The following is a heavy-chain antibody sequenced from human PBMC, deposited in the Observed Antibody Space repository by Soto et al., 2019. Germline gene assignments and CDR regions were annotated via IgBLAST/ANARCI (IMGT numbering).Heavy chain of an antibody. D-gene: IGHD5-18*01. CDR2: IYYSGST. CDR1: GGSISSSSYY. V-gene: IGHV4-39*01. CDR3: ARRGYSYGYFALDI. J-gene: IGHJ3*02. Sequence: SETLSLTCTVSGGSISSSSYYWGWIRQPPGKGLEWIGSIYYSGSTYYNPSLKSRVTISVDTSKNQFSLKLSSVTAADTAVYYCARRGYSYGYFALDIWGQGTMVTVSS.